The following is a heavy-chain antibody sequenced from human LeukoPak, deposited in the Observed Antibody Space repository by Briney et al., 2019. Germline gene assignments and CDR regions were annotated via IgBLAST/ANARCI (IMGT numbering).Heavy chain of an antibody. D-gene: IGHD6-19*01. CDR2: IYYSGTT. J-gene: IGHJ4*02. V-gene: IGHV4-59*08. Sequence: SETLSLTCTVSGASISSSSWTWIRPPPGKGLECVGFIYYSGTTKYNPSLKSRGTISVDTGKIQFSLMLSAVTAADTAVYYVARHLSSGWSDYWGQGTLVTVCS. CDR3: ARHLSSGWSDY. CDR1: GASISSSS.